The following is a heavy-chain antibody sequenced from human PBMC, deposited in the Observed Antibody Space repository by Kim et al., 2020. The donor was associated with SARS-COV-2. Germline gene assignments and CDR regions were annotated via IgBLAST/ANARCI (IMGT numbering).Heavy chain of an antibody. J-gene: IGHJ4*02. CDR1: GFTFSSHW. CDR3: ARGTRSYGFDS. CDR2: INADRSVI. D-gene: IGHD3-10*01. Sequence: GGSLRLSCAASGFTFSSHWMHWVRQAPGKGLVWVSRINADRSVIQYSGSVKGRFTISRDNARSTVDLQMNSLRPEDTAVYYCARGTRSYGFDSWGQG. V-gene: IGHV3-74*03.